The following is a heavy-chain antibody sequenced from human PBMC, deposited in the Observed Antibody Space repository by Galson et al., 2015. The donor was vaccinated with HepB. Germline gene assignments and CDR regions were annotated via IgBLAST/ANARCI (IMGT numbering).Heavy chain of an antibody. CDR1: GFTFSSTW. CDR2: INSDGSSA. J-gene: IGHJ4*02. CDR3: IGSGSSTY. Sequence: SLRLSCAASGFTFSSTWMHWVRQAPGKGLLWLSRINSDGSSAIYVDSVRGRFTVSRDNAKNILYLQMNSLRAEDTAVYYCIGSGSSTYWGQGTLVTVSS. D-gene: IGHD1-26*01. V-gene: IGHV3-74*01.